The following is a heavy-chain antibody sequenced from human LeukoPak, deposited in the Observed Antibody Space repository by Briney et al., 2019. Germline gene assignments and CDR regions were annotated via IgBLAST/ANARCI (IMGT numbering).Heavy chain of an antibody. J-gene: IGHJ4*02. V-gene: IGHV3-23*01. CDR1: GFTFSIYA. CDR2: ISGSGGST. D-gene: IGHD3-10*01. CDR3: AKASMVRGVNSFDY. Sequence: PGGSLRLSCAASGFTFSIYAMNWVRQAPGKGLEWVSGISGSGGSTYFADSVEGRFTISRDNSKNTLYLQINSLRAEDTALYYCAKASMVRGVNSFDYWGQGTLVTVSS.